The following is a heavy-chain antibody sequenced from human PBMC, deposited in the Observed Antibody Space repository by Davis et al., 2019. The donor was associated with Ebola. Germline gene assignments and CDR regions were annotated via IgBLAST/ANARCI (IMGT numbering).Heavy chain of an antibody. CDR3: ARDLGRYDDH. CDR2: IIPILGIA. J-gene: IGHJ4*02. D-gene: IGHD1-26*01. CDR1: GGTFSSYA. V-gene: IGHV1-69*04. Sequence: AASVKVSCKASGGTFSSYAISWVRQAPGQGLEWMGRIIPILGIANYAQKFQGRVTITADKSTSTAYMKMSGLRSEDTAVYYCARDLGRYDDHWGQGTLVTVSS.